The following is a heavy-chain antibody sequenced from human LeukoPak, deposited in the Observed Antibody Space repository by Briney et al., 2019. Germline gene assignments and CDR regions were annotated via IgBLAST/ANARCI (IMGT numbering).Heavy chain of an antibody. CDR3: AKGRPSIQLWFLDY. Sequence: PGGSLRLSCAASGFSINNYRLSWVRQAPGKGLEWVAHIRLDVSDTYYVDSVKGRFTISRDNSKNSLYLQMNSLRTEDTALYYCAKGRPSIQLWFLDYWGQGTLVTVSS. V-gene: IGHV3-7*03. D-gene: IGHD5-18*01. CDR1: GFSINNYR. CDR2: IRLDVSDT. J-gene: IGHJ4*02.